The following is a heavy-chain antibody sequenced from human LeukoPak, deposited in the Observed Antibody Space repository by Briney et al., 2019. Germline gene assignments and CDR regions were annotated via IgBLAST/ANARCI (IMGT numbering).Heavy chain of an antibody. CDR2: ISSSSSTI. CDR1: GFTFSSYS. D-gene: IGHD3-22*01. J-gene: IGHJ4*02. CDR3: ARAYSPPITMAVEAPDF. Sequence: GGSLRLSCAASGFTFSSYSMNWVRQAPGKGLEWVSYISSSSSTIYYADSEKGRFTISRDNAKNSLYLQMNSVRAEDTAVYYCARAYSPPITMAVEAPDFWGQGTLVTVSS. V-gene: IGHV3-48*04.